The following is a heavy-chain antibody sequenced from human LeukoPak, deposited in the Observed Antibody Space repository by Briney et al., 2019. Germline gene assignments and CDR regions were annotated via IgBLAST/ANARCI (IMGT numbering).Heavy chain of an antibody. Sequence: GGSLRPSCAPAGFTVSSHAMSSVRHAPGDWLQWASVISGGAGNTYYADSVKGRFTISRDNSKNTLYLQMNSLRAEDSAVYYCARSDRIVGATATFDYWGQGTLVSVSS. CDR2: ISGGAGNT. CDR3: ARSDRIVGATATFDY. D-gene: IGHD1-26*01. J-gene: IGHJ4*02. CDR1: GFTVSSHA. V-gene: IGHV3-23*01.